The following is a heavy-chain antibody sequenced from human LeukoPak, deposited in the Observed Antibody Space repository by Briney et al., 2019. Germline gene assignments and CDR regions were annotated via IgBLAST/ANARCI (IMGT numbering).Heavy chain of an antibody. CDR2: ISSSSSYI. V-gene: IGHV3-21*01. CDR1: GFTFSSYS. D-gene: IGHD4-23*01. J-gene: IGHJ4*02. Sequence: GGSLRLSCAASGFTFSSYSMTWVRQAPGKGLEWVSSISSSSSYIYYADSVKGRFTISRDNAKNSLYLQMNSLRVEDTAVYYCVLGHYGGLFDNWGQGALVTVSS. CDR3: VLGHYGGLFDN.